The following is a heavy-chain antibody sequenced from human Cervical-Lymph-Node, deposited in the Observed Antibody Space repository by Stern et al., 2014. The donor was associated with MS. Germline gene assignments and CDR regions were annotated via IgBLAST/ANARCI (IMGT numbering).Heavy chain of an antibody. D-gene: IGHD2-15*01. CDR1: EYTHNNYL. V-gene: IGHV1-46*02. CDR2: INPSGAT. CDR3: AVRYCSGGRCYSVPDV. Sequence: QLVQSGSEVKKPRASVKVSCKASEYTHNNYLIHWVRQAPGQRPDWMGVINPSGATNYAQKVQDRVTMTTDASTSTFYMELSRLRSEDTAVYYCAVRYCSGGRCYSVPDVWGQGTTVIVSS. J-gene: IGHJ6*02.